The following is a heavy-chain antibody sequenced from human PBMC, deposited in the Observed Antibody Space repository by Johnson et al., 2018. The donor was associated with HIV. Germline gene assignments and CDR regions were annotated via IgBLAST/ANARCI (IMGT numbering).Heavy chain of an antibody. CDR2: IRYDGSNK. V-gene: IGHV3-30*02. CDR3: ASQVRGLRLGVDAFDI. CDR1: GFTFSSYG. J-gene: IGHJ3*02. D-gene: IGHD3-16*01. Sequence: VLLLESGGGVVQPGGSLRLSCAASGFTFSSYGMHWVRQAPGKGLEWVAFIRYDGSNKYYADSVKGRFTISRDNAKNSLSLQMNSLKAEDTAVYFCASQVRGLRLGVDAFDIWGQGTMVTVSS.